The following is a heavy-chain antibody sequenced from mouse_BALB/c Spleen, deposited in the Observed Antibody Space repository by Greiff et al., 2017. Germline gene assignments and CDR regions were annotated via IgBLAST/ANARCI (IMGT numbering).Heavy chain of an antibody. Sequence: LVESGAELVKPGASVKLSCTASGFNIKDTYMHWVKQRPEQGLEWIGRIDPANGNTKYDPKFQGKATITADTSSNTAYLQLSSLTSEDTAVYYCALIYYDYDTFAYWGQGTLVTVSA. J-gene: IGHJ3*01. V-gene: IGHV14-3*02. CDR2: IDPANGNT. D-gene: IGHD2-4*01. CDR1: GFNIKDTY. CDR3: ALIYYDYDTFAY.